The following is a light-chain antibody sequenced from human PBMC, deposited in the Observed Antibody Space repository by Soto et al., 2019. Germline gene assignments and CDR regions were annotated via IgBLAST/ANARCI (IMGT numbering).Light chain of an antibody. V-gene: IGKV3-20*01. Sequence: DIVLTQSPGTLSLSPGDRATLSCRTSRFVSNYYVAWYQQRPGQAPRLIIYAASSRATDIPDMFSGSGSGTYFTLTVSRLEPEDCAVYYCQHYADSPPVFTFGPGTKVEI. CDR1: RFVSNYY. J-gene: IGKJ3*01. CDR2: AAS. CDR3: QHYADSPPVFT.